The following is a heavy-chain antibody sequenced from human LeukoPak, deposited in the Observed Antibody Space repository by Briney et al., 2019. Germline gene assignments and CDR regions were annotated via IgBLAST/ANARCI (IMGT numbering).Heavy chain of an antibody. J-gene: IGHJ4*02. CDR3: ARHSQYYYDSSGMFDY. D-gene: IGHD3-22*01. Sequence: SETLSLTCTVSGGSISSGSYYWSWIRQPAGKGLEWIGRIYTSGSTNYNPSLKSRVTISVDTSKNQFSLKLSSVTAADTAVYYCARHSQYYYDSSGMFDYWGQGTLVTVSS. CDR2: IYTSGST. V-gene: IGHV4-61*02. CDR1: GGSISSGSYY.